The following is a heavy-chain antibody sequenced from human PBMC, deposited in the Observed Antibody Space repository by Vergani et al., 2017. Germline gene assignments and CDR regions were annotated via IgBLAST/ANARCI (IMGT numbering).Heavy chain of an antibody. J-gene: IGHJ6*02. Sequence: QVQLVQSGAEVKKPGSSVKVSCKASGGTFSSYAISWVRQAPGQGLEWMGRIIPILGIANYAQKFQGRVTITADKSTSTAYMELSSLRSEDTAVYYCARAGLAMVRGAPVWDYYYGMDVWGQGTTVTVSS. CDR2: IIPILGIA. D-gene: IGHD3-10*01. CDR1: GGTFSSYA. V-gene: IGHV1-69*04. CDR3: ARAGLAMVRGAPVWDYYYGMDV.